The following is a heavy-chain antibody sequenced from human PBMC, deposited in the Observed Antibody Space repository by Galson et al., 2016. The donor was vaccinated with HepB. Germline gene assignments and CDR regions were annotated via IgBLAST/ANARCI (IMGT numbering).Heavy chain of an antibody. D-gene: IGHD2-15*01. CDR3: AGFDLGGCGTGICSQ. CDR2: IFYTGSA. Sequence: TLSLTCTVSGGSLRSDGYLWSWIRQHPGKGLEWIGHIFYTGSAYYNPSLKSRVTIASDTSNNQLSLKLSSVTAADTAVYYCAGFDLGGCGTGICSQWGQGSLVTVSA. V-gene: IGHV4-31*03. J-gene: IGHJ4*02. CDR1: GGSLRSDGYL.